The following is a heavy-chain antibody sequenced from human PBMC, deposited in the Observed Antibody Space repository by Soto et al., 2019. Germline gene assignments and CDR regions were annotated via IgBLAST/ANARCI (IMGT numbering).Heavy chain of an antibody. V-gene: IGHV4-38-2*01. CDR2: IYHSGST. CDR1: GYSISSGYY. D-gene: IGHD3-10*01. J-gene: IGHJ5*02. Sequence: KTSETLSLTCAVSGYSISSGYYWGWIRQPPGKGLEWIGSIYHSGSTYYNPSLKSRVTISVDTSKNQFSLKLSSVTAADTAVYYCARSTMVRGVIHWFDPWGQGTLVTVSS. CDR3: ARSTMVRGVIHWFDP.